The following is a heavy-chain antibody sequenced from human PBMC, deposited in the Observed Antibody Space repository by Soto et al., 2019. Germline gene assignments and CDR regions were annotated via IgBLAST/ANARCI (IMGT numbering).Heavy chain of an antibody. Sequence: SETLSLTCTVSGGSMSSYYWSWIRQPAGKGLQWIGRMFSSGSTNYNPSLKSRVTMSLDTSKDQFSLYLRSVTAADTAVYYCARATTDSGKKWFDSWGQGTPVTVSS. J-gene: IGHJ5*01. CDR2: MFSSGST. CDR3: ARATTDSGKKWFDS. D-gene: IGHD1-1*01. V-gene: IGHV4-4*07. CDR1: GGSMSSYY.